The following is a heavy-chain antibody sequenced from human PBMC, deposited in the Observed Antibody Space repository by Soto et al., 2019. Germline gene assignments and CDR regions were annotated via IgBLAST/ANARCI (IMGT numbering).Heavy chain of an antibody. CDR2: IKNDGTT. V-gene: IGHV3-74*01. CDR3: AKDRGEEGLKFLEWFGGMDV. J-gene: IGHJ6*02. CDR1: GFTVSNYW. D-gene: IGHD3-3*01. Sequence: GGSLRLSCAASGFTVSNYWMNWVRQAPGKGLVWVSHIKNDGTTSYADSVEGRFTVSRDDAKNSFYLQMNSLRADDTAVYYCAKDRGEEGLKFLEWFGGMDVWAHGTTVTVSS.